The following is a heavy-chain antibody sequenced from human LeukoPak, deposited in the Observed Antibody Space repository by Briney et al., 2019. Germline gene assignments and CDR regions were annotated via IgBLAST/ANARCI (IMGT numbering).Heavy chain of an antibody. D-gene: IGHD6-13*01. CDR2: IYSGGST. CDR3: ARAEGIAAAGTRFD. CDR1: GFTVSSNY. V-gene: IGHV3-53*01. J-gene: IGHJ4*02. Sequence: GGSLRLSCAASGFTVSSNYMSWIRQAPGKGLEWVSVIYSGGSTYYADSVKGRFTISRDNSKNTLYLQMNSLRAEDTAVYYCARAEGIAAAGTRFDWGRGTLVTVSS.